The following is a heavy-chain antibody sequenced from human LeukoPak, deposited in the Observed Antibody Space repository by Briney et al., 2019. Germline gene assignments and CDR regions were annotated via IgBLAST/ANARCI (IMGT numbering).Heavy chain of an antibody. V-gene: IGHV3-64*01. D-gene: IGHD6-19*01. CDR1: GFTFSSYA. J-gene: IGHJ4*02. CDR2: ISSNGGST. Sequence: GGSLRLSCAASGFTFSSYAMHWVRQAPGKGLEYVSAISSNGGSTYYANSVKGRFTISRDNSKNTLYLQMGSLRAGDMAVYYCARSYSSGWYDYGYWGQGTLVTVSS. CDR3: ARSYSSGWYDYGY.